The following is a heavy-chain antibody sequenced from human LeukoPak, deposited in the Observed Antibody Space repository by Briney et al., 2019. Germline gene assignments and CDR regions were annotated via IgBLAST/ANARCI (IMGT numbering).Heavy chain of an antibody. J-gene: IGHJ4*02. CDR3: ARGSAFTFGGVIVRYGFYDY. CDR2: ISAYNGNT. D-gene: IGHD3-16*02. Sequence: ASVKVSCKASGYTFTTYGISWVRQAPGQGLEWMGWISAYNGNTNYAQKLQGRVTMTTDTSTSTAYMELRSLRSDDTAVYYCARGSAFTFGGVIVRYGFYDYWGQGTLVTVSS. V-gene: IGHV1-18*01. CDR1: GYTFTTYG.